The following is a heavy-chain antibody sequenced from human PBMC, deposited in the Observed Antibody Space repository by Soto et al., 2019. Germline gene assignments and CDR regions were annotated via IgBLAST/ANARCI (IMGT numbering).Heavy chain of an antibody. CDR2: IYYSGST. CDR3: ARGGRDGPAEY. J-gene: IGHJ4*02. D-gene: IGHD2-15*01. Sequence: SETLSLTCSVSRGSTSSYYWSWIRQPPGKGLEWIGYIYYSGSTNYNPSLKSRVTMSVDTSKIQFSLSLSSVTAADTAVYYCARGGRDGPAEYWGQGTRVTVSS. CDR1: RGSTSSYY. V-gene: IGHV4-59*01.